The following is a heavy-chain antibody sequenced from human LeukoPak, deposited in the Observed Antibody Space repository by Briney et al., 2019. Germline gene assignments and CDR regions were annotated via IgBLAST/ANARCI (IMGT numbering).Heavy chain of an antibody. Sequence: PGGSLRLSCAASGFTFSSYAMHWVRQAPGKGLEWVAIISYDGSNKFYSDSVKGRFTISRDNSKNTLYLQMNSLRAEDRAVYRCASGSYDAFGIWGQGTMVTVSS. CDR1: GFTFSSYA. CDR2: ISYDGSNK. V-gene: IGHV3-30*04. CDR3: ASGSYDAFGI. J-gene: IGHJ3*02.